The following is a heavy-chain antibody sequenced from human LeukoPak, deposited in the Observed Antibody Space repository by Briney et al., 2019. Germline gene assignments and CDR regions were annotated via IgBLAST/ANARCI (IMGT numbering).Heavy chain of an antibody. Sequence: ASVKVSCKASGYTFTSYYMHWVRQAPGQGLEWMGIINPSGGSTSYAQKFQGRVTITADKSTSTAYMELSSLRSEDTAVYYCASSGSYRTYYYYGMDVWGQGTTVTVSS. CDR1: GYTFTSYY. D-gene: IGHD1-26*01. V-gene: IGHV1-46*01. J-gene: IGHJ6*02. CDR3: ASSGSYRTYYYYGMDV. CDR2: INPSGGST.